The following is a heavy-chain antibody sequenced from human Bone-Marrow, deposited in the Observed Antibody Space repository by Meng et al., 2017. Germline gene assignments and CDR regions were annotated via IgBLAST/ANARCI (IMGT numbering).Heavy chain of an antibody. J-gene: IGHJ4*02. CDR2: IHQDGYT. CDR1: SVSISSTNW. Sequence: QVQLQESGPGRVKPSGTLSLSCAVASVSISSTNWWGWVRQPPGKGLEWIGEIHQDGYTNYSPSLKSRVTISVDKSRNQFSLKLNSVTAADTAVYYCARLGPPIAAGDPFDYWGQGTLVTVSS. CDR3: ARLGPPIAAGDPFDY. D-gene: IGHD6-13*01. V-gene: IGHV4-4*02.